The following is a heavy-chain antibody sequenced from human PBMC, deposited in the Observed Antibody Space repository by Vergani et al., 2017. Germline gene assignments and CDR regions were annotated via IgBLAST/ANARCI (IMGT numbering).Heavy chain of an antibody. CDR1: GGSFGGYY. Sequence: QLQLQESGPGLVKPSETLSLTCAVYGGSFGGYYWSWIRQPPGKGLEWIGEINHSGSTNYNPSLKSRVTISVYTSKNQFSLRLSSVTAADTAVYYCARGRYDCSGGSCYPSMDVWGQGTTVTVSS. CDR2: INHSGST. CDR3: ARGRYDCSGGSCYPSMDV. V-gene: IGHV4-34*01. J-gene: IGHJ6*02. D-gene: IGHD2-15*01.